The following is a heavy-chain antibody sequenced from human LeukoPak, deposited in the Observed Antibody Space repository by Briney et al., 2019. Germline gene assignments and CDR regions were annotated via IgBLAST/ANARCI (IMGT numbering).Heavy chain of an antibody. V-gene: IGHV3-74*01. CDR1: GFTLSSNW. D-gene: IGHD5-12*01. Sequence: GGSLRLSCAASGFTLSSNWMHWVRQAPGKGLGWVSRINKDGSSTDYAGSVRGRFTISRDNAKNTLYLQMSSLRGEDTAVYYCAREVATTGRHFDYWGQGTLVTVSS. CDR3: AREVATTGRHFDY. CDR2: INKDGSST. J-gene: IGHJ4*02.